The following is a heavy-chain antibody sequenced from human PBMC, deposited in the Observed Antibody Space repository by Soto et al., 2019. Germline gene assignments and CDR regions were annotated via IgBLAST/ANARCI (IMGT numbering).Heavy chain of an antibody. Sequence: EVQLVESGGGLVQPGGSLRLSCAASGFTFSSYSMNWVRQAPGKGLEWVSYISSSSSTIYYADSVKGRFTISRDNAKNSRYLQMNSLRAEDTAVYYCARDRPRAVGPGWGWLADAFDIWGQGTMVTVSS. CDR2: ISSSSSTI. J-gene: IGHJ3*02. D-gene: IGHD3-16*01. CDR3: ARDRPRAVGPGWGWLADAFDI. V-gene: IGHV3-48*01. CDR1: GFTFSSYS.